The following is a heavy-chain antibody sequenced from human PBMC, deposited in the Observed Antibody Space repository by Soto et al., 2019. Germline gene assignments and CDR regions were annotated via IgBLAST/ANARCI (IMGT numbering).Heavy chain of an antibody. CDR3: ARDVAAADY. D-gene: IGHD6-13*01. Sequence: QVQLVQSGAEEKKPGASVKVSCKASGYTFTSYAMHWVRQAPGQRLEWMGWINAGNGNTKYSQKFQGRVTIPGAISASTAYMELTSLRSEDTAVYYWARDVAAADYWAQGPLVT. CDR2: INAGNGNT. V-gene: IGHV1-3*05. J-gene: IGHJ4*02. CDR1: GYTFTSYA.